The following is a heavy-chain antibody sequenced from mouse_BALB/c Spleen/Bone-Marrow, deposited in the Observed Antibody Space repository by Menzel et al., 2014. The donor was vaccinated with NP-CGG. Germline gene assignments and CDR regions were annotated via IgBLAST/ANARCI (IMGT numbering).Heavy chain of an antibody. CDR3: ARVYYDYFDY. Sequence: EVQLVESGGGLVKPGGSLKLACAASGFTFSDYYMYWVRQTPEKRLEWVATISDGGSYTYYPDSVKGRFTISRDNAKNNLYLQMDSLKSEDAAMYYCARVYYDYFDYWGQGTTLTVSS. J-gene: IGHJ2*01. CDR2: ISDGGSYT. D-gene: IGHD2-4*01. CDR1: GFTFSDYY. V-gene: IGHV5-4*02.